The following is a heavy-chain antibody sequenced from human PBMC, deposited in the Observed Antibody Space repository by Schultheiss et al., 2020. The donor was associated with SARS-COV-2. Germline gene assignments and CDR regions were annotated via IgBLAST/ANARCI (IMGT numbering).Heavy chain of an antibody. J-gene: IGHJ6*02. CDR3: AKVVGRLPYYYGMDV. D-gene: IGHD1-26*01. V-gene: IGHV3-23*01. CDR1: GFTFSSYA. Sequence: GGSLRLSCAASGFTFSSYAMSWVRQAPGKGLEWVSAISGSGGSTYYADSVKGRFTISRDNSKNTLYLQMNSLRAEDTAVYYCAKVVGRLPYYYGMDVWGQGTTVTVSS. CDR2: ISGSGGST.